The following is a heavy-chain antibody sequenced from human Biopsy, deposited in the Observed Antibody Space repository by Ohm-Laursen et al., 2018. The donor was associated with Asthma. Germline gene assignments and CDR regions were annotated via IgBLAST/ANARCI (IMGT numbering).Heavy chain of an antibody. Sequence: SLRLSCAASGFAFSQYGMHWVRQAPGQGLEWVAVISYDGRTTYYAGSVEGRLTISRDNAKNTLSLQMNSLSAADTAVYYCARAYSSGWTRGMDVWGQGTTVTISS. CDR3: ARAYSSGWTRGMDV. CDR2: ISYDGRTT. J-gene: IGHJ6*02. D-gene: IGHD6-19*01. V-gene: IGHV3-30*03. CDR1: GFAFSQYG.